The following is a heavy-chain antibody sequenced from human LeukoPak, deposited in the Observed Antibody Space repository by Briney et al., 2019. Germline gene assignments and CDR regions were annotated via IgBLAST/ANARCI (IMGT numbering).Heavy chain of an antibody. CDR2: TYYRTKWYN. Sequence: SQTLSLTCAISGDSVSSNSPAWNWISQSPSRGREWLIRTYYRTKWYNDYAVSVKSRITITPDTSKNQSSLKLSSVTAADTAVYYCARRGPYYYDSSGYYIGWGQGTLVTVSS. V-gene: IGHV6-1*01. D-gene: IGHD3-22*01. CDR1: GDSVSSNSPA. CDR3: ARRGPYYYDSSGYYIG. J-gene: IGHJ4*02.